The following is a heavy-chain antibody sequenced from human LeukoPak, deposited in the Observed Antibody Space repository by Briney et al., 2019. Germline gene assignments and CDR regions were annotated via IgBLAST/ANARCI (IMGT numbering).Heavy chain of an antibody. Sequence: SETLSLTCAVYGGSFSGYYWSWIRQPPGKGLEWIGEINHSGSTNYNPSLKSRVTISVDTSKNQFSLKLSSVTAADTAVYYCAGEPGYSSSWYSKDDAFDIWGQGTMVTVSS. CDR2: INHSGST. CDR1: GGSFSGYY. D-gene: IGHD6-13*01. CDR3: AGEPGYSSSWYSKDDAFDI. V-gene: IGHV4-34*01. J-gene: IGHJ3*02.